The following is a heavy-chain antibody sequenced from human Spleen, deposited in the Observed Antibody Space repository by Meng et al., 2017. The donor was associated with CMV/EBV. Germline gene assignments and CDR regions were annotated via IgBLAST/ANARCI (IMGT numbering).Heavy chain of an antibody. V-gene: IGHV3-23*01. D-gene: IGHD6-19*01. Sequence: GGSLRLSCAASGFTFTSYAMSWVRQAPGKGLEWVSGISGSGGSTYYADSVKGRFTISSDNSKNTLFLQMNSLRAEDTAIYYCAKGYSSGPEWGQGTLVTVSS. CDR3: AKGYSSGPE. J-gene: IGHJ4*02. CDR2: ISGSGGST. CDR1: GFTFTSYA.